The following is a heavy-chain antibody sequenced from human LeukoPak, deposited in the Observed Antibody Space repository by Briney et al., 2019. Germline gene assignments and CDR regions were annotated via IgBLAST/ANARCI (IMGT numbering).Heavy chain of an antibody. CDR3: ARARNYYDSSGYFGNWFDP. Sequence: QPGGSLRLSCAASGFTFSSYWMSWVRQAPGKGLEWVANIKQDGSEKYYVDSVKGRFTISRDNAKNSLYLQMNSLRAEDTAVYYCARARNYYDSSGYFGNWFDPWGQGTLVTVSS. J-gene: IGHJ5*02. D-gene: IGHD3-22*01. CDR2: IKQDGSEK. CDR1: GFTFSSYW. V-gene: IGHV3-7*01.